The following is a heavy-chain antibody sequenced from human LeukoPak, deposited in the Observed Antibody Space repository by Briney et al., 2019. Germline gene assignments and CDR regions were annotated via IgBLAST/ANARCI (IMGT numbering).Heavy chain of an antibody. CDR1: GFSFSSYS. D-gene: IGHD7-27*01. J-gene: IGHJ5*02. CDR2: ISSTGTDN. CDR3: ARQGRSYINPNRGWFDP. V-gene: IGHV3-21*06. Sequence: GGSLRLSCEAPGFSFSSYSMDWVRQAPGKGLEWVSSISSTGTDNTYADSVTGRFTISRDNPKNSVFLQMNSLRAEDTAVYFCARQGRSYINPNRGWFDPWGQGTLVIVSS.